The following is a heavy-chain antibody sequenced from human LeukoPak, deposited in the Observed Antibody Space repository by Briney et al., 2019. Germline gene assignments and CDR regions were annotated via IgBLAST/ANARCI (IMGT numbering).Heavy chain of an antibody. D-gene: IGHD3-10*01. CDR3: ARAGRKYAFDC. J-gene: IGHJ4*02. Sequence: ASVKVSCKASGYSFTSHDINWVRQATGQGLEWMGWMNPNSGNTGYAQRFQGRVTMTTDTSIKTAYIELSSLRSEDTAVYYCARAGRKYAFDCWGQGTLVTVSS. CDR2: MNPNSGNT. CDR1: GYSFTSHD. V-gene: IGHV1-8*01.